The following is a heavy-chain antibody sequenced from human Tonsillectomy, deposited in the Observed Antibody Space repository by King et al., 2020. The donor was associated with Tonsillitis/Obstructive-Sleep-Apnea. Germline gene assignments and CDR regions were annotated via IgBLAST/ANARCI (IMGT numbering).Heavy chain of an antibody. CDR1: GFPFGDYT. J-gene: IGHJ3*02. CDR2: IRTKPYGGTT. D-gene: IGHD5-12*01. CDR3: IRGGGPTKGAFDI. Sequence: VQLVESGGALEQPGRSLRLSCTASGFPFGDYTVNWLRQAPGKGLEWVGFIRTKPYGGTTEYAAPVKGRFTISRDDSKNIAYLQMNSLKIEDTAVYYCIRGGGPTKGAFDIWGQGTMVTVSS. V-gene: IGHV3-49*03.